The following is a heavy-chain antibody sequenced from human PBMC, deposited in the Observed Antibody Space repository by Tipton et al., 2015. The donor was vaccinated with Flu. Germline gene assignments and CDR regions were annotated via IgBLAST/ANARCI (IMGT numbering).Heavy chain of an antibody. Sequence: SLRLSCAASGFTVSSNYMSWVRQAPGKGLERVSIIYSGGSTYYADSVKGRFTISRDNSKNTLYLQMNSLRAEDTAMYYCAKEAAADTAGFFQHWGQGTLVTVSS. D-gene: IGHD6-13*01. V-gene: IGHV3-53*01. J-gene: IGHJ1*01. CDR2: IYSGGST. CDR3: AKEAAADTAGFFQH. CDR1: GFTVSSNY.